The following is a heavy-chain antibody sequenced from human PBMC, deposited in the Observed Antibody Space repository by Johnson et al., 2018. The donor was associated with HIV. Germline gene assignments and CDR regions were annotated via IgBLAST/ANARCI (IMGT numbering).Heavy chain of an antibody. J-gene: IGHJ3*02. CDR3: ANFRYSSSPDAFDI. CDR2: INWNGGNR. V-gene: IGHV3-20*04. CDR1: GFTFDDHG. D-gene: IGHD6-6*01. Sequence: VQLVESGGGVVRPGGFLRLSCAASGFTFDDHGMSWVRQAPGKGLEWISGINWNGGNRGYADSVKGQFIISKDNGKNSLYLQMNSLRAEDTAVYYCANFRYSSSPDAFDIWGQGTMVTVFS.